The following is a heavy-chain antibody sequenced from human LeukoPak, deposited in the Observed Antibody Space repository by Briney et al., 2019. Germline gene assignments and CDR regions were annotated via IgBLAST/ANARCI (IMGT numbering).Heavy chain of an antibody. CDR1: GFTFSSYG. CDR3: ARGTYGDYGGGAFDI. V-gene: IGHV3-33*01. D-gene: IGHD4-17*01. Sequence: GSLRLSCAASGFTFSSYGMHWVRQAPGKGLEGVAVIWYDGSNKYYADSVKGRFTISRDNSKNTLYLQMNSLRAEDTAVYYCARGTYGDYGGGAFDIWGQGTMVTVSS. CDR2: IWYDGSNK. J-gene: IGHJ3*02.